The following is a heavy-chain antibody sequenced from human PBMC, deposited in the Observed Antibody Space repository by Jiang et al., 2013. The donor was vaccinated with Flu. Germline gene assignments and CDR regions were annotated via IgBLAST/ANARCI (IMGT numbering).Heavy chain of an antibody. Sequence: QLVESGPGLVKPSETLSLTCTVSGGSIRSYSWSWIRQPPGKGLEWIGCIYYSGSTNYNPSLKSRVTISVDTSKNQFSLKLRSVTAADTALYYCAREGDCSSGWRGAFDIWGQGTMVTVSS. D-gene: IGHD6-19*01. J-gene: IGHJ3*02. CDR1: GGSIRSYS. CDR3: AREGDCSSGWRGAFDI. CDR2: IYYSGST. V-gene: IGHV4-59*01.